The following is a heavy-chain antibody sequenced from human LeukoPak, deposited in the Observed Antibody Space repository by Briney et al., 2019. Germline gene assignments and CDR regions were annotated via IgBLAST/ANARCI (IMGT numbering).Heavy chain of an antibody. J-gene: IGHJ4*02. CDR1: GFTFSSYA. CDR2: ISYDGSNK. CDR3: ARGQTFQNEDF. V-gene: IGHV3-30-3*01. D-gene: IGHD1-1*01. Sequence: GRSLRLSCAASGFTFSSYAMHWVRQAPGKGLEWVAVISYDGSNKYYADSVKGRFTISRDNSKNTLYLQMNSLRAEDTAVYYCARGQTFQNEDFWGQGTLVTVSS.